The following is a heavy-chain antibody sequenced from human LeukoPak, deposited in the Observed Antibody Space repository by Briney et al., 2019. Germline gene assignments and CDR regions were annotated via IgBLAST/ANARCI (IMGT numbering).Heavy chain of an antibody. D-gene: IGHD3-10*01. Sequence: GSLRLSCAASGFTFSSYSMNWIRQPPGKGLEWIGSIYYSGSTYYNPSLQSRVTVSVDTSKNQFSLKLTSVTAADTAVYYCARRRVGEFGYWGQGTLVTVSS. CDR1: GFTFSSYS. CDR3: ARRRVGEFGY. J-gene: IGHJ4*02. CDR2: IYYSGST. V-gene: IGHV4-39*01.